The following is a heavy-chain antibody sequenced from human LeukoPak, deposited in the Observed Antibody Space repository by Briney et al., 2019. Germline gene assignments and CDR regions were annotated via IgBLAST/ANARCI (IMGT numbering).Heavy chain of an antibody. CDR2: IRYDGTNK. Sequence: GGSLRLSCAASGFTFSSYAMHWVRQAPGKGLDWVAFIRYDGTNKYCADSVKGRFTVSRDNSKNTLYLQMNSLRAEDTAVYYCAKEMNDYVDYFYMDVWGKGKTVTVSS. J-gene: IGHJ6*04. D-gene: IGHD4-17*01. CDR3: AKEMNDYVDYFYMDV. CDR1: GFTFSSYA. V-gene: IGHV3-30*02.